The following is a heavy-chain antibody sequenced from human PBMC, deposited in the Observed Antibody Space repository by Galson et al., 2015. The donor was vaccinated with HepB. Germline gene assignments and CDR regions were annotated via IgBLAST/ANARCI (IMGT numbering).Heavy chain of an antibody. CDR1: GGSITTNTW. CDR3: AKFTRDVNSSFSWFDP. Sequence: SETLSLTCTISGGSITTNTWWSWVRQPPGKGLEWIGEISHSGGTNYKSSLRGRVTILIDESKTQFSLKLTSVTAAGTATHYCAKFTRDVNSSFSWFDPWGRGALVIVSS. J-gene: IGHJ5*02. D-gene: IGHD5-24*01. CDR2: ISHSGGT. V-gene: IGHV4-4*02.